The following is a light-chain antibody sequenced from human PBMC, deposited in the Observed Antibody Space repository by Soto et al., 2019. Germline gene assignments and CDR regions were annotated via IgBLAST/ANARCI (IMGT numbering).Light chain of an antibody. CDR3: QQLNSYPIT. CDR1: QRTNSF. V-gene: IGKV1-9*01. CDR2: AAS. J-gene: IGKJ5*01. Sequence: DIQLTQSPSFLSASVGDRFTITCRASQRTNSFLAWYQQTPGKAPNLLIYAASTLQTGVPSRFSGSESGTDFTLTISSLQPEDFATYYCQQLNSYPITFGQGTRLEIK.